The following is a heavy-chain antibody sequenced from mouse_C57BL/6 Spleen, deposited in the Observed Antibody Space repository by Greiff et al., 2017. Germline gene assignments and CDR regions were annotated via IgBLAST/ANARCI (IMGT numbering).Heavy chain of an antibody. CDR3: ARRDYYSNLMGY. V-gene: IGHV1-69*01. CDR1: GYTFTSYW. CDR2: IDPSDSYT. J-gene: IGHJ4*01. Sequence: QVQLQQPGAELVMPGASVKLSCKASGYTFTSYWMHWVKQRPGQGLEWIGEIDPSDSYTNYNQKFKGKSTLTVDKSSSTAYMQLSSLTSEDSAVYYCARRDYYSNLMGYWGQGTSVTVSS. D-gene: IGHD2-5*01.